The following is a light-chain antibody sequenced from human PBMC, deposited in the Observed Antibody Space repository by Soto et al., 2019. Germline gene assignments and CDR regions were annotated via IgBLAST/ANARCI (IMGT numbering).Light chain of an antibody. J-gene: IGKJ5*01. Sequence: IVLTQSPSTLSLSPGERATLSCRASQSVSSYLAWYQQKPGQAPRLLIYDASNRATGIPARFSGSGSGTDFTLTISSLEPEDFAVYYCQQRSNWPCTFGQGTRLESK. CDR3: QQRSNWPCT. CDR1: QSVSSY. CDR2: DAS. V-gene: IGKV3-11*01.